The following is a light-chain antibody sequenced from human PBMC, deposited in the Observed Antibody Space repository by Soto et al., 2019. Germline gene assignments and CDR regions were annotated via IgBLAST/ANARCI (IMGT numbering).Light chain of an antibody. V-gene: IGKV3-11*01. CDR3: QQRHMWPIT. CDR1: QTVNSDY. J-gene: IGKJ5*01. CDR2: DAY. Sequence: PGETATLSCRASQTVNSDYLAWFQQRPGQAPRLLIYDAYNRATGIPPRFSGSGSGTDFTLTISSLEPEDSAVYYCQQRHMWPITFGQGTRLEIK.